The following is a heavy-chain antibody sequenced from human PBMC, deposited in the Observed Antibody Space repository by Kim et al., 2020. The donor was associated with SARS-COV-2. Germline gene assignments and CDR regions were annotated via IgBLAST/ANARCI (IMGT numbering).Heavy chain of an antibody. V-gene: IGHV3-48*02. Sequence: GGSLRLSCAASGFTFSSDSMNWVRQAPGKGLEWVSYISSSSSTIYYADSAKGRFTISRDNAKNSLYSQMNSLIDEDTAVDYCARGRDIVVVIVIFSDIDHACVMDVWDKGTTLTVSS. D-gene: IGHD2-21*01. J-gene: IGHJ6*04. CDR2: ISSSSSTI. CDR3: ARGRDIVVVIVIFSDIDHACVMDV. CDR1: GFTFSSDS.